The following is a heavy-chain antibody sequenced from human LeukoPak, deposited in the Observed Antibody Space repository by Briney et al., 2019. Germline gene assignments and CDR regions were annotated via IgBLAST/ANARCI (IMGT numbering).Heavy chain of an antibody. Sequence: SVKVSCRASGGTFNNFAISWVRQAPGQGLEWVGGIIPMSGTANYAQKFQGRVTITADESTSTAYMELSSLRSEDTAIYYCASPVKYYDTWSGYPPFDYWGQGTLVTVSS. CDR3: ASPVKYYDTWSGYPPFDY. D-gene: IGHD3-3*01. CDR1: GGTFNNFA. CDR2: IIPMSGTA. J-gene: IGHJ4*02. V-gene: IGHV1-69*01.